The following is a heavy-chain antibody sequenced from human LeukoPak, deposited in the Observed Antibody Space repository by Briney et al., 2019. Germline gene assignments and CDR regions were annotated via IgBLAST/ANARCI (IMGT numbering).Heavy chain of an antibody. CDR3: ARALSGTYGLFQH. J-gene: IGHJ1*01. V-gene: IGHV4-59*01. CDR2: IYYSGST. CDR1: GGSISNYY. Sequence: PSETLFISCTVSGGSISNYYWSWIRQPPGKGLEWIGYIYYSGSTYYNPSLRSRVTISVDTSKNQFSLNLNSVTAADTAVYYCARALSGTYGLFQHWGQGTLVTVSS. D-gene: IGHD1-26*01.